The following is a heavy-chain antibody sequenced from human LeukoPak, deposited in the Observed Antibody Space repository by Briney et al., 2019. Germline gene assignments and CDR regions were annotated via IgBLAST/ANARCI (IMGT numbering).Heavy chain of an antibody. J-gene: IGHJ4*02. D-gene: IGHD1-26*01. Sequence: GGSLRLSCAAYGFTFGNYWMHWVRQVPGKGLVWVSRIDTDGSITNYADSARSRFTISRDNARNNLYLQMNSLRAEDTAVYYCVRDLGGRYVYWGQGTLVTVSS. CDR2: IDTDGSIT. CDR1: GFTFGNYW. CDR3: VRDLGGRYVY. V-gene: IGHV3-74*01.